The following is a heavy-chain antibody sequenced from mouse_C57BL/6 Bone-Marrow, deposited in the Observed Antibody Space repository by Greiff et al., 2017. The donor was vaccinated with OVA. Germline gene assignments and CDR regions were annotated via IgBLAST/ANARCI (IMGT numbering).Heavy chain of an antibody. V-gene: IGHV1-55*01. J-gene: IGHJ3*01. CDR3: ARDYYGSSPWFAY. D-gene: IGHD1-1*01. CDR1: GYTFTSYW. Sequence: VQLQQPGAELVKPGASVKMSCKASGYTFTSYWITWVKQRPGQGLEWIGDIYPGSGSTNYNEKFKSKGTLTVDTSSSTAYRQISSLTTEDAVVYYSARDYYGSSPWFAYWGQGTLVTVSA. CDR2: IYPGSGST.